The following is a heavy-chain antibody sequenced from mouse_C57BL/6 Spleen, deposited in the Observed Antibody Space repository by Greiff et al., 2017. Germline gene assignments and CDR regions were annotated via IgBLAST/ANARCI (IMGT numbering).Heavy chain of an antibody. V-gene: IGHV5-9*01. CDR1: GFTFSSYT. CDR3: ARNSYCNCDY. D-gene: IGHD1-1*01. J-gene: IGHJ2*01. Sequence: EVKVVESGGGLVKPGGSLKLSCAASGFTFSSYTMSWVRQTPEKRLEWVATISGAGGNTYYPDSVKGRYTFSIDNAKNTLYLHMSMLRSEDATLYYCARNSYCNCDYWGKGTTLTVSS. CDR2: ISGAGGNT.